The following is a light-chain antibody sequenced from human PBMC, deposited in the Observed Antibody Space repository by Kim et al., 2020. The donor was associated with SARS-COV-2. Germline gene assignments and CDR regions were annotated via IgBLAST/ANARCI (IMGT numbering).Light chain of an antibody. V-gene: IGKV1-39*01. J-gene: IGKJ2*01. CDR2: GAS. Sequence: SACVRDSVPITCRASQNINTYLNWYQQRPGKVPKLLISGASSLQSGGPSRFSGSGSGTNFNLIINNLQPEDIAIYYCQQSSGPPPTFGQGTKLEI. CDR1: QNINTY. CDR3: QQSSGPPPT.